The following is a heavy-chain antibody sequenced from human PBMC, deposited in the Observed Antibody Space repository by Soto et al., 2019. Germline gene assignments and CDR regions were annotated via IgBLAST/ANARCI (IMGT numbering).Heavy chain of an antibody. Sequence: SETLSLTCTVSGGPISSSSYYWSWIRQPPGKGLEWIGSIYYSGSTYYNPSLKSRVTISVDTSKNQFSLKLSSVTAADTAVYYCASAVAVAGPHAFDIWGQGTMVTVSS. CDR3: ASAVAVAGPHAFDI. CDR2: IYYSGST. V-gene: IGHV4-39*01. D-gene: IGHD6-19*01. J-gene: IGHJ3*02. CDR1: GGPISSSSYY.